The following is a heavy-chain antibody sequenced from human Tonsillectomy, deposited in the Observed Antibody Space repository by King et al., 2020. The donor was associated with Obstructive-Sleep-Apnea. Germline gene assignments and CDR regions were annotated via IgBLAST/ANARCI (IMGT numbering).Heavy chain of an antibody. Sequence: VQLVESGGGLVQPGGSLRLSCAASGFTFSSYSMNWVRQAPGKGLEWVSYISHSSSTIYYADSVKGRFTISRDNAKNSLFLQMDSLRADDPAVYFCAREHLPGYNLAGYYSDSSGYYFAYWGQGTLVTVSS. CDR2: ISHSSSTI. CDR3: AREHLPGYNLAGYYSDSSGYYFAY. J-gene: IGHJ4*02. CDR1: GFTFSSYS. V-gene: IGHV3-48*01. D-gene: IGHD3-22*01.